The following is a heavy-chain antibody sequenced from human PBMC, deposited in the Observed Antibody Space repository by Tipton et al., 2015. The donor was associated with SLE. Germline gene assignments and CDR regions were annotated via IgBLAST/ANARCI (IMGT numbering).Heavy chain of an antibody. CDR1: GGTIRKYT. D-gene: IGHD6-13*01. CDR2: IIPLFGTT. Sequence: QLVQSGAEVKMPGSSVNVSCKASGGTIRKYTFNWVRQAPGQGLEWMGEIIPLFGTTNYAQRFQGRVTMTSDRSSGTAFMELSSLKSDDTAVYYCAKGLTIAAAGTDFWGQGTLVTVSS. J-gene: IGHJ4*02. V-gene: IGHV1-69*06. CDR3: AKGLTIAAAGTDF.